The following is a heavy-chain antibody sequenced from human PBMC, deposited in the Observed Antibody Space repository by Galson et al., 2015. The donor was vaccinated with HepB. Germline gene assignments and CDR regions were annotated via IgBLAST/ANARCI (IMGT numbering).Heavy chain of an antibody. J-gene: IGHJ3*02. V-gene: IGHV3-73*01. CDR3: ARLLTPSPDAFDM. D-gene: IGHD1-26*01. Sequence: SLRLSCAASGFTFSVSAIHWVRQISGKGLEWVGRIKNKGDNYATAYAASMRGRFTISNADSKNTAYLQMNSLKNEDASQYYCARLLTPSPDAFDMWGQGAVVPVSS. CDR1: GFTFSVSA. CDR2: IKNKGDNYAT.